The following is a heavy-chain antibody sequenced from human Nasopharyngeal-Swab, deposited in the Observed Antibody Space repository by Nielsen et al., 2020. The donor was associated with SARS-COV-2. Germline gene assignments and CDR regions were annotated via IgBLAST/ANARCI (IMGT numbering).Heavy chain of an antibody. CDR1: GYSFTSYW. CDR3: ARQGIHGDFCMDV. Sequence: GESLKISCNGSGYSFTSYWIGWVRQLRGKGLEWMGIIYPGDSDTRYSPSFQGQVTISADKSISTAYLQWSSLKASDTAMYYCARQGIHGDFCMDVWGKGTTVTVSS. J-gene: IGHJ6*03. D-gene: IGHD4-17*01. CDR2: IYPGDSDT. V-gene: IGHV5-51*01.